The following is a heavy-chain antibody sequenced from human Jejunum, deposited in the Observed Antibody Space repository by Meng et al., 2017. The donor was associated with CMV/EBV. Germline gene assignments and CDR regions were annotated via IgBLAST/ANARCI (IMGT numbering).Heavy chain of an antibody. CDR1: FDCGSHR. Sequence: FDCGSHRMKGVRRGAGKGLVWVSGNGTGGSTTIYADSVKGRVTISRDNAKSTLYLQMNSLRAEDTSVYFCAGEHCGGGSCWTGFNIWGEGTTVTVSS. J-gene: IGHJ3*02. CDR2: NGTGGSTT. V-gene: IGHV3-74*01. D-gene: IGHD2-15*01. CDR3: AGEHCGGGSCWTGFNI.